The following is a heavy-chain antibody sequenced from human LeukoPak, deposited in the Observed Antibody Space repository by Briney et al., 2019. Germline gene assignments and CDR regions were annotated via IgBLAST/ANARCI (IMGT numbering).Heavy chain of an antibody. CDR2: ISSSSSYI. CDR1: GFTFSSYS. D-gene: IGHD3-10*01. V-gene: IGHV3-21*01. Sequence: GGSLRLSCAASGFTFSSYSMNWVRQAPGKGLEWVSSISSSSSYIYYADSVKGRFTISRDNAKNSLDLQMNSLRAEDTAVYYCARDSADRGVIILSDYWGQGTLVTVSS. CDR3: ARDSADRGVIILSDY. J-gene: IGHJ4*02.